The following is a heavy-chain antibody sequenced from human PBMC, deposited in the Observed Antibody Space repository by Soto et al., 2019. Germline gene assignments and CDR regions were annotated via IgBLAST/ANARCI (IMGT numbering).Heavy chain of an antibody. Sequence: GGSLRLSCAASGFTFSRYWMNWVRQAPVKGLEWVANIKQDGTEKNYVDSVKGRFTISRDNARNSLYLQMDSLRAEDTAVYFCARGDTPMITGMDSFDIWGQGTMVTVSS. D-gene: IGHD5-18*01. CDR1: GFTFSRYW. J-gene: IGHJ3*02. CDR3: ARGDTPMITGMDSFDI. CDR2: IKQDGTEK. V-gene: IGHV3-7*01.